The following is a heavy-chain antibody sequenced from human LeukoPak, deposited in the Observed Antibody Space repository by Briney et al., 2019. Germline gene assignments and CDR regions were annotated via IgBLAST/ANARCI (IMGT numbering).Heavy chain of an antibody. CDR2: ISYDGSNK. V-gene: IGHV3-30*18. Sequence: GGSLRLSCAASGFTFSSYGMHWVRQAPGKGLKWVAVISYDGSNKYYADSVKGRFTISRDNSKNTLYLQMNSLRAEDTAVYYCAKGTIAVADFDAFDIWGQGTMVTVSS. D-gene: IGHD6-19*01. CDR3: AKGTIAVADFDAFDI. CDR1: GFTFSSYG. J-gene: IGHJ3*02.